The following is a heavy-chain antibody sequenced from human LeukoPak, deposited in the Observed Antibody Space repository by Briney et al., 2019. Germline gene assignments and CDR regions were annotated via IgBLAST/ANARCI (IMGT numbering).Heavy chain of an antibody. Sequence: PGGSLRLSCAASGFTFSSYWMHWVRQAPGKGLVWVSRINSDVSNTNYADSVKGRFTISRDNAKNTLYLQMNSLRAEDTAVYYCAKFKGSPPSRNYYDGMDVWGQGTTVTVSS. CDR3: AKFKGSPPSRNYYDGMDV. V-gene: IGHV3-74*01. J-gene: IGHJ6*02. CDR2: INSDVSNT. CDR1: GFTFSSYW.